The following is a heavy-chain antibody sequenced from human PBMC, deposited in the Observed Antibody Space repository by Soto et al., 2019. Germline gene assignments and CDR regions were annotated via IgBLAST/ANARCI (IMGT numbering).Heavy chain of an antibody. Sequence: QVQLVQSGAEVKKPGSSVKVSCKASGGTFSSYAISWVRQAPGQGLEWMGGIIPIFGTANYAQNIQGRVTITEDESTSTAYMELSSLRSEDTAVYYCARDSVVVVAATHFLSFDPWGQGTLVTVSS. J-gene: IGHJ5*02. CDR2: IIPIFGTA. V-gene: IGHV1-69*01. D-gene: IGHD2-15*01. CDR3: ARDSVVVVAATHFLSFDP. CDR1: GGTFSSYA.